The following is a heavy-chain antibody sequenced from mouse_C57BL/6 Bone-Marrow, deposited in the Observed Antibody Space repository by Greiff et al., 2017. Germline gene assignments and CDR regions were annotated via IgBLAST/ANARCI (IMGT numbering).Heavy chain of an antibody. V-gene: IGHV1-64*01. CDR3: ARSIYYDYDWYFDV. Sequence: QVQLQQPGAELVKPGASVKLSCKASGYTFTSYWMHWVKQRPGQGLEWIGMIHPNSGSTNYNEKFKSKATLTVDKSSSTAYMQLSSLTSEDSAVYYGARSIYYDYDWYFDVWGTGTTVTVSS. D-gene: IGHD2-4*01. CDR2: IHPNSGST. CDR1: GYTFTSYW. J-gene: IGHJ1*03.